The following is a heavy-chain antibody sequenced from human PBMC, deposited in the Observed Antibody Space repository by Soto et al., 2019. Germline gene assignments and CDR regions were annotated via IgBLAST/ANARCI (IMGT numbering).Heavy chain of an antibody. D-gene: IGHD5-12*01. V-gene: IGHV4-30-4*01. Sequence: SETLSLTCTVSGGSISSGDYYLSWIRQPPGKGLEWIGYIYYSGSTYYNPSLKSRVTISVDTSKNQFSLKLSSVTAADTAVYYCARWLGYGPHFDYWGQGTLVTVSS. J-gene: IGHJ4*02. CDR2: IYYSGST. CDR1: GGSISSGDYY. CDR3: ARWLGYGPHFDY.